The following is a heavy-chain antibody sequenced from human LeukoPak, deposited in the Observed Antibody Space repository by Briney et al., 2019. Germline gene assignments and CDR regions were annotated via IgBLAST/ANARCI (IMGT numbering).Heavy chain of an antibody. J-gene: IGHJ6*03. V-gene: IGHV3-11*04. D-gene: IGHD3-22*01. Sequence: GGPLRLFCAPCGFPLRDYYVRWMREAPGKAREWVSYISSRGSNIYYADSVKGRYTIPRDNAKNSLYLQMNSLRGEDRVVFYGARLLGGDSSGYYYNYYYMDVWGKGTMVTVSS. CDR2: ISSRGSNI. CDR3: ARLLGGDSSGYYYNYYYMDV. CDR1: GFPLRDYY.